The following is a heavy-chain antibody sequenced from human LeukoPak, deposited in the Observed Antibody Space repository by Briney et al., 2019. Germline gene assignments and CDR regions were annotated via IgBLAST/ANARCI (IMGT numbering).Heavy chain of an antibody. CDR3: ARGGGEWELRGKSHN. D-gene: IGHD1-26*01. CDR1: GFTFSSYA. J-gene: IGHJ4*02. V-gene: IGHV3-23*01. CDR2: ITGSGGRT. Sequence: PGGSLRLSCAASGFTFSSYAMNWVRQAPGKGLEWVSAITGSGGRTYYADSVKGRFTISRDNSKNTLYLQMNSLRVEDTAVYYCARGGGEWELRGKSHNWGQGTLVTVSS.